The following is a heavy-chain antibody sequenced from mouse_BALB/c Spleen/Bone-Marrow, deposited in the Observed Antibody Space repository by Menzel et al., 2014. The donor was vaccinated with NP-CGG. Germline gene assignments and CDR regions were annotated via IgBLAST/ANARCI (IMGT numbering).Heavy chain of an antibody. CDR3: ARRQLGLFYAMDY. Sequence: QVQLQQSGPELVKPGASVKMSCKASGYTFTSYYIHWVKQRPGQGLEWIGWIYPGDGSTKYNEKFKGKTTLTADKSSSTAYMLLSSLTSEDSAIYFCARRQLGLFYAMDYWGQGTSVTVSS. J-gene: IGHJ4*01. D-gene: IGHD3-2*01. CDR2: IYPGDGST. CDR1: GYTFTSYY. V-gene: IGHV1S56*01.